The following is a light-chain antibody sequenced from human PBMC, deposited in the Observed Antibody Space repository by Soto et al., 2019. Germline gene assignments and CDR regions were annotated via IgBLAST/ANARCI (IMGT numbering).Light chain of an antibody. V-gene: IGKV3-20*01. CDR1: QSVTSNY. CDR3: QQYGSSPPIT. Sequence: EVALTQSPGTLSLSPGERATLSCRASQSVTSNYLAWYQRKPGQAPRLLMFGASIRDTGIPDRFIGSGSGTDFTLTISRLEPEDFAVYYCQQYGSSPPITFGQGTRLEIK. CDR2: GAS. J-gene: IGKJ5*01.